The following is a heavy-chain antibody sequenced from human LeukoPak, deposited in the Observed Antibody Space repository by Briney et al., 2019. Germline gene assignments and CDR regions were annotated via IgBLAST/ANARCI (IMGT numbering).Heavy chain of an antibody. CDR2: ISSSSSTI. J-gene: IGHJ4*02. CDR3: ARGEVRFLEWLLLYDY. D-gene: IGHD3-3*01. CDR1: GFTFSSYS. V-gene: IGHV3-48*04. Sequence: GGSLRLSCAASGFTFSSYSMNWVRQAPGKGLEWVSYISSSSSTIYYADSVKGRFTISRDNAKNSLYLQMNSLRAEDTAVYYCARGEVRFLEWLLLYDYWGQGTLVTVSS.